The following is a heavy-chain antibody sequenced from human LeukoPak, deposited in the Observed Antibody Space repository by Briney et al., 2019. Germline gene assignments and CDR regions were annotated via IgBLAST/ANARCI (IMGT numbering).Heavy chain of an antibody. J-gene: IGHJ4*02. CDR3: EKDRGYVASGSPFDY. CDR1: GVSFSSYG. D-gene: IGHD3-10*01. Sequence: WGSLTLSCTASGVSFSSYGMNWVRQAPGKGLEWMAFIQFDGSTKYNTDSVKGRFAISRDNSKNTASLQLSNLRAEDTAIYYCEKDRGYVASGSPFDYWGQGTLVTVSS. CDR2: IQFDGSTK. V-gene: IGHV3-30*02.